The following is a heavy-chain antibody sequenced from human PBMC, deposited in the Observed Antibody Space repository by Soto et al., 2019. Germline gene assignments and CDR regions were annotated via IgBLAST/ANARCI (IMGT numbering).Heavy chain of an antibody. Sequence: PSETLSLTCSVSGGSISSGGYYWSWIRQHPGKGLEWIGYNYYSGSTYYNPSLRSRVSISVDTSKNQFSLKLSSVTAADTAIYYCASGRFDELVGCCSSTRCYIYFDYWGQGTLVTVSS. J-gene: IGHJ4*02. CDR2: NYYSGST. CDR3: ASGRFDELVGCCSSTRCYIYFDY. D-gene: IGHD2-2*01. V-gene: IGHV4-31*03. CDR1: GGSISSGGYY.